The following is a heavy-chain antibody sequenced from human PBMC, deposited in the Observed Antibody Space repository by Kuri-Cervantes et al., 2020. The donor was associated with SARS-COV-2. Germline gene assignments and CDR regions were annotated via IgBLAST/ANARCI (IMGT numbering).Heavy chain of an antibody. J-gene: IGHJ4*02. CDR2: IIPIFSRA. V-gene: IGHV1-69*06. D-gene: IGHD4-17*01. CDR1: GGTFSSYA. CDR3: AKAVLGVTTKFDYFDY. Sequence: SVKVSCKASGGTFSSYAISWVRQAPGQGLEWMGGIIPIFSRANYAQKFQGRVTITADKSTSTAYMELSSLRSDDTAVYYCAKAVLGVTTKFDYFDYWGQGTLVTVSS.